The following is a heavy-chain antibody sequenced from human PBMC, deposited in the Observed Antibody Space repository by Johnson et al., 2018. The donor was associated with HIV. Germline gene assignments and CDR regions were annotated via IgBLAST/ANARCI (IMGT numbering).Heavy chain of an antibody. V-gene: IGHV3-30-3*01. J-gene: IGHJ3*02. Sequence: QVQLVESGGGVVQPGRSLKLSCVASGFTFSNYVIHWVRQAPGKGLEWVAMISYDGTNIYYRDSVKGRFTISRDNSKNTLYLHMDSLRAEDTAVYYCRIYSYGGGGPFGIWGQGTMVTVSS. CDR2: ISYDGTNI. CDR1: GFTFSNYV. CDR3: RIYSYGGGGPFGI. D-gene: IGHD5-18*01.